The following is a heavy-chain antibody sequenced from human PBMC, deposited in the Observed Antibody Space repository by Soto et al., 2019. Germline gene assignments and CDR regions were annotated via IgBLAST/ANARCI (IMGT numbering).Heavy chain of an antibody. V-gene: IGHV1-3*01. CDR2: INAGDGNT. CDR3: ARGSVSSDS. Sequence: QVHLVQSGAEVKKPGASVNVSCKASGYIFTNYAIHWVRQAPGQRLEWMGRINAGDGNTRYSQNFQDRVTITRDTSASTAYLQLSSLTSEDSTLYFWARGSVSSDSWGQGTLVTVSS. CDR1: GYIFTNYA. D-gene: IGHD3-10*01. J-gene: IGHJ4*02.